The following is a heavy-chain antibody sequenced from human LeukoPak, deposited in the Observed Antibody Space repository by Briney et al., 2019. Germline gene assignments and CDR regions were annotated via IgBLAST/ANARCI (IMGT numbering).Heavy chain of an antibody. V-gene: IGHV4-39*07. CDR2: IFYSGRT. Sequence: SETLSLTCTVSGGSISSSTYYWGWIRQHPGKGLEWIGSIFYSGRTYYNPSLKSRVTMSVDTSKNQFSLKLSSVTAADTAGYYCARGYSGVSDFDYWGQGTLVTVSS. CDR3: ARGYSGVSDFDY. D-gene: IGHD1-14*01. CDR1: GGSISSSTYY. J-gene: IGHJ4*02.